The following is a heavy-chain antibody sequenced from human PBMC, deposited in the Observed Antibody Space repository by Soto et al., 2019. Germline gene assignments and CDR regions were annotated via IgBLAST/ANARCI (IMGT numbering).Heavy chain of an antibody. Sequence: QITLKESGPTLVKPTQTLTLTCTFSGFSLTTRPMGVGWIRQPPGKALEWLVVIYWDDDKRYSPSLKSRLTIPKDTPEKQVVLTLTTMDPVDTATYYCAHRLAGYSWNGGYFAYWGQGIPVTVSS. J-gene: IGHJ4*02. V-gene: IGHV2-5*02. CDR3: AHRLAGYSWNGGYFAY. CDR2: IYWDDDK. CDR1: GFSLTTRPMG. D-gene: IGHD1-1*01.